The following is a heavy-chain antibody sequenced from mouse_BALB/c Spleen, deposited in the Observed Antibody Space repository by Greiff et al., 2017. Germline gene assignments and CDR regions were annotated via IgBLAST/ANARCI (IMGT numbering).Heavy chain of an antibody. CDR2: ISSGGGST. CDR1: GFAFSSYD. D-gene: IGHD2-3*01. V-gene: IGHV5-12-1*01. CDR3: ARSCLDGYYAFDY. J-gene: IGHJ2*01. Sequence: DVKLVESGGGLVKPGGSLKLSCAASGFAFSSYDMSWVRQTPEKRLEWVAYISSGGGSTYYPDTVKGRFTISRDNAKNTLYLQMSSLKSEDTAMYYCARSCLDGYYAFDYWGQGTTLTVSS.